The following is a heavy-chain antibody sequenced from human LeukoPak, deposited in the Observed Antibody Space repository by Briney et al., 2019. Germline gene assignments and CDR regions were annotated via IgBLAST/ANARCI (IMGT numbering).Heavy chain of an antibody. J-gene: IGHJ5*02. Sequence: PGGSLRLSCAASGFTFSSYAMSWVRQAPGKGLEWVSAISGSGGSTYYADSVKGRFTISRDNSKNTLYLQMNSLRAEDTAVYYCAKDPRPGFAAAGTDMRGNWFDPWGQGTLVTVSS. CDR2: ISGSGGST. CDR1: GFTFSSYA. D-gene: IGHD6-13*01. V-gene: IGHV3-23*01. CDR3: AKDPRPGFAAAGTDMRGNWFDP.